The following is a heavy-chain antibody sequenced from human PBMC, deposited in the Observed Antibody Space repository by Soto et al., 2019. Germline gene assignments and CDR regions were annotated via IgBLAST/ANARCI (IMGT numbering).Heavy chain of an antibody. CDR2: IIPMFDTP. Sequence: QVQLVQSETEVKKPGSAVKVSCKASGGTFNTYAMNWVRQAPGQGLEWMGGIIPMFDTPRYAQKFQGRVTIMVDEPTTTAYRKLGSVRFEDTAVFCCTRSMGSGGVTGGFNHWGRGPRVTVPS. J-gene: IGHJ4*02. V-gene: IGHV1-69*01. CDR3: TRSMGSGGVTGGFNH. D-gene: IGHD3-16*01. CDR1: GGTFNTYA.